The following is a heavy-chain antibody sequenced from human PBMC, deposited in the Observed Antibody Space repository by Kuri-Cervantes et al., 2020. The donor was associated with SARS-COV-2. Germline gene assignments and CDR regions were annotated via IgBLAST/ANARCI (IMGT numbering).Heavy chain of an antibody. V-gene: IGHV1-18*01. CDR1: GYTFTSYD. CDR2: IGAYNGNT. J-gene: IGHJ4*02. D-gene: IGHD3-10*01. CDR3: ARDSGSRLLWFGELWLDY. Sequence: ASVKVSCKASGYTFTSYDINWVRQATGQGLEWMGWIGAYNGNTNYARKLQGRVTMTTDTSTSTAYMELRSLRSDDTAVYYCARDSGSRLLWFGELWLDYWGQGTLVTVSS.